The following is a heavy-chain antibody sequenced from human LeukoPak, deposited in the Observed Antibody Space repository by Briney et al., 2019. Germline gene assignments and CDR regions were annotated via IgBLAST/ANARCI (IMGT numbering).Heavy chain of an antibody. D-gene: IGHD3-10*01. CDR1: GGSISSYY. Sequence: SETLSLTCTVSGGSISSYYWSWIRQPPGKGLEWMGYIYHSGSTNYNPSLKGRVTISVDTSKNQFSLKLSSVTAADTAVYYCVRHYGSGSDYYYYGIDVWGQGTTVTVSS. J-gene: IGHJ6*02. CDR3: VRHYGSGSDYYYYGIDV. V-gene: IGHV4-59*08. CDR2: IYHSGST.